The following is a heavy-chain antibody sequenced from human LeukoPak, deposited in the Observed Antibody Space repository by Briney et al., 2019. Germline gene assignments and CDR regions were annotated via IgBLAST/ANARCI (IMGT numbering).Heavy chain of an antibody. J-gene: IGHJ4*02. CDR2: IYTSGST. Sequence: SETLSLTCTVSGGSISSYYWSWIRQPPGKGLEWIGYIYTSGSTNYNPFLKSRVTISVDTSKNQFSLKLSSVTAADTAVYYCARHRGYSYGYEDYWGQGTLVTVSS. V-gene: IGHV4-4*09. D-gene: IGHD5-18*01. CDR1: GGSISSYY. CDR3: ARHRGYSYGYEDY.